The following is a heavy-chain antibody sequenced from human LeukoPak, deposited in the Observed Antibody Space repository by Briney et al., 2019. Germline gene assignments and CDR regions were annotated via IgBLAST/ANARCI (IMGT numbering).Heavy chain of an antibody. D-gene: IGHD3-22*01. J-gene: IGHJ4*02. CDR3: ARGDYYDSSGQSNYFDY. CDR1: GGSFSGYY. Sequence: SETLSLTCAVYGGSFSGYYWSWIRQPPGKGLEWIGEINHSGSTNYNPSLKSRDTISVDTSKNQFSLKLSSVTAADTAVYYCARGDYYDSSGQSNYFDYWGQGTLVTVSS. V-gene: IGHV4-34*01. CDR2: INHSGST.